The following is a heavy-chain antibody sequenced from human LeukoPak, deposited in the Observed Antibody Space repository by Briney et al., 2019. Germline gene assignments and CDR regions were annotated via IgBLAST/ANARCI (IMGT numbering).Heavy chain of an antibody. CDR2: ISGSGGTT. D-gene: IGHD1/OR15-1a*01. V-gene: IGHV3-23*01. CDR1: GISVSSNN. J-gene: IGHJ2*01. CDR3: ARTNGYYDL. Sequence: GGSLRLSCAASGISVSSNNMHWVRQAPGGGLEWVSTISGSGGTTFYADSVKGRFTISRDSSKNTLYLQMNSLRAEDTAVYYCARTNGYYDLWGRGTLVTVSS.